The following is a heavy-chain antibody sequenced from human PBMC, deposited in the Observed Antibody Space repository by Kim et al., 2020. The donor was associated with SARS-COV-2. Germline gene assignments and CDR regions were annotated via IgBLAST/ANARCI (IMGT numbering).Heavy chain of an antibody. CDR1: GFTVSSNY. D-gene: IGHD3-16*01. V-gene: IGHV3-53*04. CDR2: IYSGGST. Sequence: GGYLRLSCAASGFTVSSNYMSWVRQAPGKGLEWVSVIYSGGSTYYADSVKGRFTISRHNSKNTLYLQMNSLRAEDTAVYYCARECRLGDADGMDVWGQGTTVTVSS. CDR3: ARECRLGDADGMDV. J-gene: IGHJ6*02.